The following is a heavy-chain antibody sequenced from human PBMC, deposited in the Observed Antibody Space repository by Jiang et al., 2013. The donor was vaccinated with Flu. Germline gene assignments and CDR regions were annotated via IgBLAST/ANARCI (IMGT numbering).Heavy chain of an antibody. CDR2: IYWDDDK. CDR1: GFSLSTSGVG. J-gene: IGHJ4*02. V-gene: IGHV2-5*02. CDR3: ARRLDYSAYDYFDY. D-gene: IGHD5-12*01. Sequence: KPTQTLTLTCTFSGFSLSTSGVGVGWIRQPPGKALEWLALIYWDDDKRYSPSLRSRLTITMDTSKNQVVLTMTNVDPEDTGTYYCARRLDYSAYDYFDYWGQGTPVTVSS.